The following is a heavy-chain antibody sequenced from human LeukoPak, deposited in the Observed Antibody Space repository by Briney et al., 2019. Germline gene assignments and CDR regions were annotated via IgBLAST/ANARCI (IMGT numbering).Heavy chain of an antibody. J-gene: IGHJ4*02. Sequence: GGSLRLSCAASGFTFSSYAMHWVRQAPGKGLEWVAVISYDGSNKYYADSVKGRFTISRDNSKNTLYLQMNSLRAEDTAVYYCARRGGRGYSYGYDYWGQGTLVTVSS. CDR1: GFTFSSYA. CDR2: ISYDGSNK. V-gene: IGHV3-30*04. CDR3: ARRGGRGYSYGYDY. D-gene: IGHD5-18*01.